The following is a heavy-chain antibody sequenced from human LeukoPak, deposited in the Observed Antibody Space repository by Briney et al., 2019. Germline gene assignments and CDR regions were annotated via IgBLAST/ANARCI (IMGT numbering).Heavy chain of an antibody. D-gene: IGHD3-22*01. Sequence: LTGGSLRLSCAASGFTFSSYGMHWVRQAPGKGLEWVAVISYDGSNKYYADSVKGRFTISRDNSKNTLYLQMNSLRAEDTAVYYCAKGSTEHYYDSSGYYSYFDYWGQGTLVTVSS. CDR3: AKGSTEHYYDSSGYYSYFDY. CDR1: GFTFSSYG. CDR2: ISYDGSNK. V-gene: IGHV3-30*18. J-gene: IGHJ4*02.